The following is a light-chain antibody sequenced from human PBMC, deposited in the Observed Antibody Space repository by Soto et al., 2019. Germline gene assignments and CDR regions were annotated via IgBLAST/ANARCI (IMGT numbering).Light chain of an antibody. CDR3: SSYITTSRYV. CDR1: SSDVGKYDR. CDR2: EVT. V-gene: IGLV2-18*02. J-gene: IGLJ1*01. Sequence: SVLTQPPSVSGSPGQSVTISCTGTSSDVGKYDRVSWYQQFPGTAPKLIIYEVTNRPSGVPARFSGSKSGNTASLTISGLQAEDEADYYCSSYITTSRYVFGTGTKVTVL.